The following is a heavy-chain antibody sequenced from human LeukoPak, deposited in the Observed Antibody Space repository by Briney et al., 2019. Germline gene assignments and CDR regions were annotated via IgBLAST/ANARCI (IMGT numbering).Heavy chain of an antibody. J-gene: IGHJ4*01. CDR2: INTDGSST. D-gene: IGHD2-2*01. V-gene: IGHV3-74*01. CDR3: ARDLRYCSSTSCYDPNFDY. CDR1: GFTFSNYW. Sequence: GGSLRLSCAASGFTFSNYWMHWVRQAPGKGLVWVSRINTDGSSTSYADSVKGRFTISRDNAKNTLYLQMNSLRAEDTAVYYCARDLRYCSSTSCYDPNFDYWGQEPWSPSPQ.